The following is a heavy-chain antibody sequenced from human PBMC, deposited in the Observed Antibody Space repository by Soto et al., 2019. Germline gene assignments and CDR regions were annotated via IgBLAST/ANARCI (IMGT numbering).Heavy chain of an antibody. CDR2: ISGSGGST. J-gene: IGHJ4*02. CDR1: GFTFSSYA. D-gene: IGHD3-9*01. CDR3: AXDLGILTGYYRGPHFDY. Sequence: GGSLRLSCSASGFTFSSYAMSWVRQAPGKGLEWVSAISGSGGSTYYADSVKGRFTISRDNSKNTLYLQMNSLRAEDTAVYYCAXDLGILTGYYRGPHFDYWGQGTLVTVSS. V-gene: IGHV3-23*01.